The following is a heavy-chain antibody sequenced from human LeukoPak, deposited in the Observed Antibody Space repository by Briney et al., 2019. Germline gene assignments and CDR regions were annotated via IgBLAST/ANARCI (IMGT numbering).Heavy chain of an antibody. CDR3: AKDNSGDYNYFDY. Sequence: PGGSLRLSCAASGFPFSTYGMNWVHQAPGKGLEWVAAISYAGTNKFYVDSVRGRFTISRDNSKNMLYLQMNSPRAEDTAVYYCAKDNSGDYNYFDYWGQGTLVTVSS. CDR2: ISYAGTNK. CDR1: GFPFSTYG. V-gene: IGHV3-30*18. D-gene: IGHD4-17*01. J-gene: IGHJ4*02.